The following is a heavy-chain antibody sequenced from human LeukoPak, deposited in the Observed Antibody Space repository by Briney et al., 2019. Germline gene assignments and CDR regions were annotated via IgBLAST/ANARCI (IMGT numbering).Heavy chain of an antibody. V-gene: IGHV3-20*04. D-gene: IGHD3-22*01. CDR1: GFTFDDYG. CDR2: INWNGGST. Sequence: GGSLRLSCAASGFTFDDYGMSWVRQAPGKGLEWVSGINWNGGSTGYADSVKGRFTISRDNAKNSLYLQMNSLRAEDTALYYCARDCDGYDSRGYDNPGPFDYWGQGTLVTVSS. J-gene: IGHJ4*02. CDR3: ARDCDGYDSRGYDNPGPFDY.